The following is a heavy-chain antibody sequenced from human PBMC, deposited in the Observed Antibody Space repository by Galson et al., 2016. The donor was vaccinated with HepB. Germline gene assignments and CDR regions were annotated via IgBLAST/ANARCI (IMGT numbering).Heavy chain of an antibody. V-gene: IGHV1-69*13. J-gene: IGHJ4*02. D-gene: IGHD2-21*02. CDR2: IIPVSHTA. Sequence: SVKVSCKASGGTFSNYRIDWVRQAPGQGLEWMGGIIPVSHTANYAQKFQVRVAITADESTSSSYMEVSSLKSEDTAVYYCARGGPSTQALLFPEPLRTWGQGTLVIVSS. CDR3: ARGGPSTQALLFPEPLRT. CDR1: GGTFSNYR.